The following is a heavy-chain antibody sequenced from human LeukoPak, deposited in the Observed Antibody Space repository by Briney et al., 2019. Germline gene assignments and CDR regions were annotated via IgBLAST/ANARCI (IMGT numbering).Heavy chain of an antibody. Sequence: ASVKVSCKASGYTFTGYYLHWVRQAPGQGLEWMGWINGNSGVTNYAQRFQGRVTMTRDTSISTAYMELSRLRSDDTAVYYCTRSSSSWYNAFDIRGQGTMVTVSS. J-gene: IGHJ3*02. CDR2: INGNSGVT. D-gene: IGHD2-2*01. CDR1: GYTFTGYY. CDR3: TRSSSSWYNAFDI. V-gene: IGHV1-2*02.